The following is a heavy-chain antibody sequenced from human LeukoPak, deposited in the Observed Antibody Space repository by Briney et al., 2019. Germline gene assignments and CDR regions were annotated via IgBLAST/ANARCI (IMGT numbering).Heavy chain of an antibody. CDR2: ISYDGVNK. CDR3: AKLRELVTYYYYYGLDV. Sequence: PGGSLRLSCAASGFTFSSYAMHWVRQAPGKGLEWVALISYDGVNKYYADSVKGRFTISRDNSKNTLYLRMNSLRVEDTALYYCAKLRELVTYYYYYGLDVWGQGTTVTVSS. D-gene: IGHD1-1*01. V-gene: IGHV3-30*04. CDR1: GFTFSSYA. J-gene: IGHJ6*02.